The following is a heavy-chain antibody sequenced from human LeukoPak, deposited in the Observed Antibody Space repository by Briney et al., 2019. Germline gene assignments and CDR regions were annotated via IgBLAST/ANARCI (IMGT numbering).Heavy chain of an antibody. Sequence: GGSLRLSCAASGFTFSDYYMSWIRQAPGKGLDWVSYISSSGSSIYYADSVKGRFTISRDNSKNTLYLQMNSLRAEDTAVYYCARAMVRGDPYFDYWGQGTLVTVSS. CDR3: ARAMVRGDPYFDY. D-gene: IGHD3-10*01. CDR2: ISSSGSSI. V-gene: IGHV3-11*04. J-gene: IGHJ4*02. CDR1: GFTFSDYY.